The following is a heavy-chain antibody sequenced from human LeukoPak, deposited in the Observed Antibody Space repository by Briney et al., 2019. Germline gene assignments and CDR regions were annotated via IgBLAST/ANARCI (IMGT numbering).Heavy chain of an antibody. J-gene: IGHJ3*02. Sequence: SQTLSLTCXVYGGSFSGYYWSWIRQPPGKGLGWIGEMNHSGSTNYNPSLKSRVTISVDTSKNQFSLKLSSVTAADTAVYHCARAEPYYDFWSGYYSDAFDIWGQGTMATVSS. CDR1: GGSFSGYY. CDR3: ARAEPYYDFWSGYYSDAFDI. CDR2: MNHSGST. V-gene: IGHV4-34*01. D-gene: IGHD3-3*01.